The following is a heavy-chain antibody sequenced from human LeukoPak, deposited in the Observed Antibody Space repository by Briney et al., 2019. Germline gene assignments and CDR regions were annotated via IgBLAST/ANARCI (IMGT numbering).Heavy chain of an antibody. CDR2: IWYDGSNK. J-gene: IGHJ6*02. CDR3: ALSAPFYYNSWSPTHDYGMDV. CDR1: GFTFSSYG. V-gene: IGHV3-33*01. D-gene: IGHD3-10*01. Sequence: GGSLRLSCAASGFTFSSYGMHWVRQAPGKGLERVAVIWYDGSNKYYADSVKGRFTISRDNSKNTLYLQMNSLRAEDTAVYYCALSAPFYYNSWSPTHDYGMDVWGQGTTVTVSS.